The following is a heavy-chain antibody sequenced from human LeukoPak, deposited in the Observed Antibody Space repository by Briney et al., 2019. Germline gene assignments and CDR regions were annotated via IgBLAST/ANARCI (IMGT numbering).Heavy chain of an antibody. V-gene: IGHV1-69*13. J-gene: IGHJ4*02. CDR1: GYTFTSYA. D-gene: IGHD6-19*01. CDR3: ASPKVYSSGWYDDLAPFDY. CDR2: IIPIFGTA. Sequence: SVKVSCKASGYTFTSYAMNWVRQAPGQGLEWMGGIIPIFGTANYAQKFQGRVTITADESTSTAYMELSSLRSEDTAVYYCASPKVYSSGWYDDLAPFDYWGQGTLVTVSS.